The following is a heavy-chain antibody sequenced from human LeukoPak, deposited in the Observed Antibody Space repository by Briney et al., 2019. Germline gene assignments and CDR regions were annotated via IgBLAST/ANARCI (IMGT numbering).Heavy chain of an antibody. J-gene: IGHJ4*02. CDR1: GFTFNTYA. D-gene: IGHD3-10*01. CDR3: ATMDYYGSGSLDY. V-gene: IGHV3-7*03. Sequence: GGSLRLSCAASGFTFNTYAMTWVRQAPGKGLEWVANIKQDGSEKYYVDSVKGRFTISRDNAKNSLYLQMNSLRAEDTAVYYCATMDYYGSGSLDYWGQGTLVTVSS. CDR2: IKQDGSEK.